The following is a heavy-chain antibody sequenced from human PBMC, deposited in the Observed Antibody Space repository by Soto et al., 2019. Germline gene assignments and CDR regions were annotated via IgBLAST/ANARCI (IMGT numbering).Heavy chain of an antibody. CDR1: GGSVSSGSYY. CDR2: IYYSGST. J-gene: IGHJ4*02. V-gene: IGHV4-61*01. Sequence: SETLSLTCTVSGGSVSSGSYYWSWIRQPPGKGLEWIGYIYYSGSTNYNPSLKSRVTISVDTSKNQFSLKLSAVTAADTAVYYCARGLIAVAGYSFDYWGQGTLVTSPQ. D-gene: IGHD6-19*01. CDR3: ARGLIAVAGYSFDY.